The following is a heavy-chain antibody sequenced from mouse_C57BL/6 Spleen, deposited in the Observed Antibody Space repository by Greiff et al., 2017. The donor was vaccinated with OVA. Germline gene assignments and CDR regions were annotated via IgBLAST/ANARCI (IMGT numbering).Heavy chain of an antibody. CDR2: IWSGGST. D-gene: IGHD1-1*01. CDR3: ARKTTVVEGYAMDY. Sequence: QVQLQQSGPGLVQPSQSLSITCTVSGFSLTSYGVHWVRQSPGKGLEWLGVIWSGGSTDYNAAFISRLSISKDNSKSQVFFKMNSLQADDTAIYYCARKTTVVEGYAMDYWGQGTSVTVSS. V-gene: IGHV2-2*01. CDR1: GFSLTSYG. J-gene: IGHJ4*01.